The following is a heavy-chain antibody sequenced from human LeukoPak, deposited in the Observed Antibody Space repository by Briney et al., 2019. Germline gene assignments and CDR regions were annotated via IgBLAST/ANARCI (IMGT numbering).Heavy chain of an antibody. CDR1: GFTFSSYG. V-gene: IGHV3-23*01. Sequence: GGSLRLSCAASGFTFSSYGMSWVRQAPGKGLEWVSAISGSGGSTYYADSVKGRFTISRDNSKNTLYLQMNSLRAEDTAVYYCAKGPRYSSSWSEDWGQGTLVTVSS. D-gene: IGHD6-13*01. CDR2: ISGSGGST. CDR3: AKGPRYSSSWSED. J-gene: IGHJ4*02.